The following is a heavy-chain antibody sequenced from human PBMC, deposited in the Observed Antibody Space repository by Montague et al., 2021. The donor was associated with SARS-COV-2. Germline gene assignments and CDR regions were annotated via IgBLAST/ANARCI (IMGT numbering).Heavy chain of an antibody. Sequence: SETLSLTCTVSDGYFSSGVYEWWGWIRQPPGQGLQWIGEINHSGSSNYHPSLESRVTMSVDTSKNQFSLRLNSVSAADTAVYYCARAQVTIFGVLIMPPAAGAVDVWGQGTTVTVSS. D-gene: IGHD3-3*01. CDR3: ARAQVTIFGVLIMPPAAGAVDV. CDR1: DGYFSSGVYE. CDR2: INHSGSS. J-gene: IGHJ3*01. V-gene: IGHV4-39*07.